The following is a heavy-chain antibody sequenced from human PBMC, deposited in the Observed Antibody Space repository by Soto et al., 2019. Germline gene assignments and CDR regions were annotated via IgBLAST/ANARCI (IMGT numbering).Heavy chain of an antibody. Sequence: QVQLQQWGAGLLKPSETLSLTCAVYGGFVSSGSYYWSWIRQPPGKGLEWIGEMSHSGGTHFNPSHKRRVTISVDTYKHQFSLKMTSVTAADTALYYCARVERGTATTVVDAFDIWGPGTMVTVSS. CDR2: MSHSGGT. D-gene: IGHD1-1*01. CDR3: ARVERGTATTVVDAFDI. J-gene: IGHJ3*02. V-gene: IGHV4-34*01. CDR1: GGFVSSGSYY.